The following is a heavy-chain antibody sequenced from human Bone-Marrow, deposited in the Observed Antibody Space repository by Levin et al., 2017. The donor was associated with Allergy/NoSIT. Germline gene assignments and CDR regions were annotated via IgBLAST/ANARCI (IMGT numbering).Heavy chain of an antibody. CDR3: AREGPERGRPGGGYFDY. V-gene: IGHV1-69*04. CDR1: GGTFSSYA. CDR2: IIPILGIA. Sequence: VASVKVSCKASGGTFSSYAISWVRQAPGQGLEWMGRIIPILGIANYAQKFQGRVTITADKSTSTAYMELSSLRSEDTAVYYCAREGPERGRPGGGYFDYWGQGTLVTVSS. J-gene: IGHJ4*02. D-gene: IGHD1-14*01.